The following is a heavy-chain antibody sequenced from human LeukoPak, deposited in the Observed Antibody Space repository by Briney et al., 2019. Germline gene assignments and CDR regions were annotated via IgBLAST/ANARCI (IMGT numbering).Heavy chain of an antibody. CDR3: ARGRGLIGTSRFDP. V-gene: IGHV1-3*01. D-gene: IGHD3-10*01. Sequence: GASVKVSCKTSGYTFSNSGLHWVRQAPGQSLEWMGWINAGNGNRKYYQKFQDRLTITRDTSASTVYMELNSLKSEDTAMYFCARGRGLIGTSRFDPWGQGTLVIVSS. CDR2: INAGNGNR. CDR1: GYTFSNSG. J-gene: IGHJ5*02.